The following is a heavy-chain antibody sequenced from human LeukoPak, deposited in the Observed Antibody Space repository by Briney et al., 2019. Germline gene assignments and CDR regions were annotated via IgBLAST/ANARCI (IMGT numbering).Heavy chain of an antibody. CDR2: IYTSGST. D-gene: IGHD3-3*01. Sequence: PSETLSLTCTVSGGSISSYYWSWIRQPAGKGLEWIGRIYTSGSTNYNPSLKNRVTISVDTSKNQFSLKLSSVTAADTAVYYCARGSYHFLSFGVVLDWFDPWGQGTLVTVSS. J-gene: IGHJ5*02. CDR1: GGSISSYY. V-gene: IGHV4-4*07. CDR3: ARGSYHFLSFGVVLDWFDP.